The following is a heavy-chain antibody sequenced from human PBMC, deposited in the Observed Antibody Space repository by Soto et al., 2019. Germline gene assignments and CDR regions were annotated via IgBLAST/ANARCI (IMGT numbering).Heavy chain of an antibody. CDR2: ISGSGAST. D-gene: IGHD6-19*01. CDR3: AKVLGSSGWVYWYFDL. V-gene: IGHV3-23*01. CDR1: GFTFNSYA. Sequence: EVQLLESGGGLVQPGVSLRLSCAASGFTFNSYAMSWVRQAPGKGLEWVSAISGSGASTYYANSVKGRFTISRDNSKNTLYLQMNSLRAEDTAVYDCAKVLGSSGWVYWYFDLWGRGTLVTVSS. J-gene: IGHJ2*01.